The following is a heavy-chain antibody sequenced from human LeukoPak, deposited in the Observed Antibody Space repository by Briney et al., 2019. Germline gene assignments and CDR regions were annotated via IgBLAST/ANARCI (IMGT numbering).Heavy chain of an antibody. D-gene: IGHD2-2*01. CDR2: IRYDGSNK. V-gene: IGHV3-30*02. CDR1: GFTFSSYG. Sequence: GRCLRLSCAVSGFTFSSYGKHGVRQAPGKGREWGACIRYDGSNKYYADSVKVRFTNSRDNSKNTLYLRINSLTAEDTAVYYCAKDSIVVVPAAFQALRGFSDWGQGTLVTVSS. CDR3: AKDSIVVVPAAFQALRGFSD. J-gene: IGHJ4*02.